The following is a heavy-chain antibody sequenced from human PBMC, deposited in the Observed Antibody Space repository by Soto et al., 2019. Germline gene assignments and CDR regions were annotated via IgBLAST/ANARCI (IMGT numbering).Heavy chain of an antibody. V-gene: IGHV1-8*01. CDR1: GYTFTSYD. Sequence: ASVKVSCKASGYTFTSYDINCVRQATVQWLEWMGWMNPNSGNTGYAQKFQGRVTMTRNTSISTAYMELSSLRSEDTAVYYCARGRYCSSTSCLYYYYYYGMDVWGQGTTVTVSS. J-gene: IGHJ6*02. CDR3: ARGRYCSSTSCLYYYYYYGMDV. D-gene: IGHD2-2*01. CDR2: MNPNSGNT.